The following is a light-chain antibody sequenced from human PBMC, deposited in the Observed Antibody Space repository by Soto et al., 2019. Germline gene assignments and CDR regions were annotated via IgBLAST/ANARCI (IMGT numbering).Light chain of an antibody. CDR1: RSVLYSSNSKNY. CDR2: WAS. V-gene: IGKV4-1*01. CDR3: QQYYSTPFT. Sequence: DIVMTQSPDSLAVSLGERATINCKSSRSVLYSSNSKNYLAWYQQKPGQPPKLLIYWASTRESGVPERFSGSGSGTDFTLTINSLQAEDVAVYYCQQYYSTPFTFGPGTKVDI. J-gene: IGKJ3*01.